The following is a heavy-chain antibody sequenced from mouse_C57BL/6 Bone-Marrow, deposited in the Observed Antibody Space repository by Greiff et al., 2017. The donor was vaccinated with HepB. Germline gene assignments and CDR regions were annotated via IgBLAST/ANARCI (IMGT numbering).Heavy chain of an antibody. Sequence: VQLQQSGPELVKPGASVKIPCKASGYTFTDYNMDWVKQSPGKSLEWIGDINPNNGGTIYNQKFKGKATLTVDKSSSTADMELRSLTSEDTAVYYCARMGSDSPYYYAMDYWGQGTAVTVSS. CDR2: INPNNGGT. CDR1: GYTFTDYN. D-gene: IGHD3-2*01. J-gene: IGHJ4*01. CDR3: ARMGSDSPYYYAMDY. V-gene: IGHV1-18*01.